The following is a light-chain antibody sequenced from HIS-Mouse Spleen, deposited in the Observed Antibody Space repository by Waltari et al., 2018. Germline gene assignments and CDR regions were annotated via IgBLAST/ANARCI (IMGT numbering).Light chain of an antibody. J-gene: IGLJ1*01. CDR3: SSYTSSSTV. V-gene: IGLV1-47*01. CDR2: RNN. CDR1: SSNIGSNY. Sequence: QSVLTQPPSASGTPGQRVTIPCSGSSSNIGSNYVYWYQQLPGTAPKLLIYRNNQRPSGVPDRFSGSKSGTSASLTISGLQAEDEADYYCSSYTSSSTVFGTGTKVTVL.